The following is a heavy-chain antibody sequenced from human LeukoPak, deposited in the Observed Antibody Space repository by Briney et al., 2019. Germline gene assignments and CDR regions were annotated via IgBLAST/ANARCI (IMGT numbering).Heavy chain of an antibody. CDR3: ARASVWSGFY. J-gene: IGHJ4*02. CDR2: INHSGST. D-gene: IGHD3-3*01. V-gene: IGHV4-34*01. CDR1: GGSFSGYY. Sequence: SETLSLTCAVYGGSFSGYYWSWIRQPPGKGLEWIGEINHSGSTNYNPSLKSRVTISVDTSKNQFSLKLSSVTAADTAVYYCARASVWSGFYWGQGTLVIVSS.